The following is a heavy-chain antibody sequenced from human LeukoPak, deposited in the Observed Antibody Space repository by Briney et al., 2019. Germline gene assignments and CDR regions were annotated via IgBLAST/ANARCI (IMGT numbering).Heavy chain of an antibody. CDR1: GYTFSSYG. V-gene: IGHV1-18*01. Sequence: GASVKVSCKASGYTFSSYGIVWVRQAPRQGLESMGWITAGNGNTNYAQKVQGRVTMTTDTSTSTAYVELRSLRSDDTAVYFCARDLARGYSYGYNAFDIWGQGTMVTVSS. CDR2: ITAGNGNT. J-gene: IGHJ3*02. D-gene: IGHD5-18*01. CDR3: ARDLARGYSYGYNAFDI.